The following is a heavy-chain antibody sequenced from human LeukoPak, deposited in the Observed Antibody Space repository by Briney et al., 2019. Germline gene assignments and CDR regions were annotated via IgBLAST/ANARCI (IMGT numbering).Heavy chain of an antibody. CDR3: ARGRGSRDYWGSYYMDV. CDR1: GRSISTYY. CDR2: IYYSGST. D-gene: IGHD5-12*01. Sequence: SETLSLTCTVSGRSISTYYWSWIRQPPGKGLEWIGYIYYSGSTNYNPSLKSRVTISVDTSKNQFSLKLSSVTAADTAVYYCARGRGSRDYWGSYYMDVWGKGTTVTVSS. J-gene: IGHJ6*03. V-gene: IGHV4-59*01.